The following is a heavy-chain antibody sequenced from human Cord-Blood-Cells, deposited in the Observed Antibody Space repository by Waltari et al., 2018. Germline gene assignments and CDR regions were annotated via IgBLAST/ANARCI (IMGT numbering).Heavy chain of an antibody. V-gene: IGHV4-39*07. CDR2: IYYRRGT. D-gene: IGHD6-13*01. CDR1: GGSISSSSYY. Sequence: QLQLQESGPGLVKPSETLSLTCTVSGGSISSSSYYWGWIRQPPGKGLEWIGCIYYRRGTYYNPTLKRRVSIAVDTSKTPFSLKLSSVTAADAAVYYCARHYRQQLVDYWGQGTLVTVSS. J-gene: IGHJ4*02. CDR3: ARHYRQQLVDY.